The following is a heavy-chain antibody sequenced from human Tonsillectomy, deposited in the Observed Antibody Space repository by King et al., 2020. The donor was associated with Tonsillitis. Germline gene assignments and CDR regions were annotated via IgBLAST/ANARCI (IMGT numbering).Heavy chain of an antibody. CDR2: IYYSGST. D-gene: IGHD4-17*01. CDR1: GGSVSSGSYY. CDR3: ARAVYGDYVDYFDY. J-gene: IGHJ4*02. Sequence: VQLQESGPGLVKPSETLSLTCTVSGGSVSSGSYYWSWIRQPPGKGLEWIGYIYYSGSTNYNPSLKSRVTISVDTSKNQFTLKLSSVTAADTAVYYCARAVYGDYVDYFDYWGQGTLVTVSS. V-gene: IGHV4-61*01.